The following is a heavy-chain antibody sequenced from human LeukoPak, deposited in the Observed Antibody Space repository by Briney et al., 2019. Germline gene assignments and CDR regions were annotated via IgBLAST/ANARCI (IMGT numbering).Heavy chain of an antibody. J-gene: IGHJ4*02. CDR3: TRESRPFCPFAF. CDR2: ISHDGTR. D-gene: IGHD2-2*01. Sequence: PSGTLSLTCGVSGGFIDITNYWSWVRQAPGKGLEWIGEISHDGTRNYNPSLRSRVAMSFDRANNYFSLSLTAVTAADTALYYCTRESRPFCPFAFWGQGVMVTVSS. CDR1: GGFIDITNY. V-gene: IGHV4-4*02.